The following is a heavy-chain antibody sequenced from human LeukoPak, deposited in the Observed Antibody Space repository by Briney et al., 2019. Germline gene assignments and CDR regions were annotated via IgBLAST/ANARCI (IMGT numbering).Heavy chain of an antibody. D-gene: IGHD6-19*01. J-gene: IGHJ5*02. Sequence: GGTLRLPCAASGFTFSSYGMSWVRQAPGKGLEWVSSISSSSSYIYYADSVKGRFTISRDNAKNSLYLQMNSLRAEDTAVYYCAREVVSVAGNWFDPWGQGTLVTVSS. CDR2: ISSSSSYI. CDR1: GFTFSSYG. CDR3: AREVVSVAGNWFDP. V-gene: IGHV3-21*01.